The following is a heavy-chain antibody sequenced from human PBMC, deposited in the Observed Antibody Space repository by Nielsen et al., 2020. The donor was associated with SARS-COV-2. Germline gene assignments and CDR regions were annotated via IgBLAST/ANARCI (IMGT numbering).Heavy chain of an antibody. CDR1: GGTFSNYG. CDR2: ITPIFATA. J-gene: IGHJ4*02. CDR3: ARDWGYETTDYYYSY. D-gene: IGHD2/OR15-2a*01. V-gene: IGHV1-69*13. Sequence: SVKVSCKASGGTFSNYGVSWVRQAPGQGLEWMGGITPIFATANYAQKFQGRVTITADESTNTAYMEMRSLRSEDTAVYYCARDWGYETTDYYYSYWGQGTLVTVSS.